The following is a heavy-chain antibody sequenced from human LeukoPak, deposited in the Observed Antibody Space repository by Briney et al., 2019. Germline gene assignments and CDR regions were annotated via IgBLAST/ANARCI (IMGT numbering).Heavy chain of an antibody. Sequence: GGSLRFSCIASGFSFSGHWMHWARQLPGKGLVWVSRISPTGSTTSYADSVKGRFTVSRDNAKNTLYLQVNNLRAEDTAVYYCARGPNSNWSGLDFWGQGTLLTVSS. V-gene: IGHV3-74*01. D-gene: IGHD6-6*01. CDR3: ARGPNSNWSGLDF. CDR1: GFSFSGHW. J-gene: IGHJ4*02. CDR2: ISPTGSTT.